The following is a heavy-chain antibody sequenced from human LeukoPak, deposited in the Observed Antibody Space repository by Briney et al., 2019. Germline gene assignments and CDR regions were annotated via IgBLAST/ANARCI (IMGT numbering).Heavy chain of an antibody. CDR1: GYTFTSYG. Sequence: ASVKVSCKASGYTFTSYGISWVRQAPGQGLEWMGWISAYNGNTNYAQKLQGRATMTTDTSTSTAYMELRSLRSDDTAVYYCARDPSPMWYGGNSMDIWGQGTMVTVSS. D-gene: IGHD4-23*01. J-gene: IGHJ3*02. CDR3: ARDPSPMWYGGNSMDI. V-gene: IGHV1-18*01. CDR2: ISAYNGNT.